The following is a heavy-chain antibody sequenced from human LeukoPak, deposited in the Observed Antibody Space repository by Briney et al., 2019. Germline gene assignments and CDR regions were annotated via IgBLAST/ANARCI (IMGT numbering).Heavy chain of an antibody. CDR1: GYIFSNYG. J-gene: IGHJ4*02. CDR2: ISGHSGDT. CDR3: ARDILESSIFGVVTPVPGNY. D-gene: IGHD3-3*01. Sequence: ASVKVSCKAAGYIFSNYGITWVRQAPGHGLEWMGWISGHSGDTNYAQKFQDRATMTTDTSTSTAYMELSSLRSEDTAVYYCARDILESSIFGVVTPVPGNYWGQGTLVTVSS. V-gene: IGHV1-18*01.